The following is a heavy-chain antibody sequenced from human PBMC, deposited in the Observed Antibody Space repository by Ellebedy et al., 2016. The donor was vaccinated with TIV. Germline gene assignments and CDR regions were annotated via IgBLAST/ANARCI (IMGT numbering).Heavy chain of an antibody. Sequence: MPSETLSLTCTVSGGSISSSSYYWGWIRQPPGKGLEWIGYIYYSGSTNYNPSLKSRVTISVDTSKNQFSLKLSSVTAADTAVYYCARGGAVAGTLNYWGQGTLVTVSS. V-gene: IGHV4-61*05. J-gene: IGHJ4*02. D-gene: IGHD6-19*01. CDR2: IYYSGST. CDR3: ARGGAVAGTLNY. CDR1: GGSISSSSYY.